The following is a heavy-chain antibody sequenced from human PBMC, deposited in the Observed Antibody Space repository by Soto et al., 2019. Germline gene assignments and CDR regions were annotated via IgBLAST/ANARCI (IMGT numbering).Heavy chain of an antibody. CDR3: AKAVGQWLPITLDV. CDR1: GFTFSSYG. V-gene: IGHV3-23*01. D-gene: IGHD6-19*01. Sequence: GGSLRLSCAASGFTFSSYGMSWVRQAPGKGLEWVSVISGDGGSTDYTDSARGRFTISRDNSKNTLYLQMASPRAEDTAIYYCAKAVGQWLPITLDVWGQGTTVTVSS. J-gene: IGHJ6*02. CDR2: ISGDGGST.